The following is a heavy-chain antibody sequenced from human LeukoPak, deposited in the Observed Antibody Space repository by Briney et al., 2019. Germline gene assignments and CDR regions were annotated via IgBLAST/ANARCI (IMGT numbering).Heavy chain of an antibody. CDR1: GFTFSNYS. J-gene: IGHJ5*02. Sequence: GGSLRLSCAASGFTFSNYSMNWVRQAPGKGLEWVSSISSSSSYIYYADSVEGRFTISRDNAKNSLYLQMNSLRAEDTAVYYCARAATVTTYGWFDPWGQGTLVTVSS. CDR3: ARAATVTTYGWFDP. V-gene: IGHV3-21*01. CDR2: ISSSSSYI. D-gene: IGHD4-17*01.